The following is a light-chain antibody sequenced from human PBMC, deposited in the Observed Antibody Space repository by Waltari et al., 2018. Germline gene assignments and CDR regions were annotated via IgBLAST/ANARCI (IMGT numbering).Light chain of an antibody. CDR1: QSVLYSSNNKNY. CDR2: WAS. V-gene: IGKV4-1*01. CDR3: QQYYSTPYT. J-gene: IGKJ2*01. Sequence: DIVMTQSPDPLAVSLGERATNHCKSSQSVLYSSNNKNYLAWYQQKPGQPPKLLMYWASTRESGVPDRFSGSGSGTDFTLTISSLQAEDVAVYYCQQYYSTPYTFGQGTKLEIK.